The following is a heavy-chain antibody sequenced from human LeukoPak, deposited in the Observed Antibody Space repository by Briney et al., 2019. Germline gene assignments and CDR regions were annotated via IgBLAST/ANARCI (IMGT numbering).Heavy chain of an antibody. V-gene: IGHV3-30*04. CDR1: GFTVSSYA. CDR2: ISYDGSNK. Sequence: GGSLRLSCAASGFTVSSYAMHWVRQAPGKGLEWVAVISYDGSNKYYADSVKGRFTISRDNSKNTLYLQMNSLRAEDTAVYYCARGYNWNGADAFDIWGPGTMVTVSS. J-gene: IGHJ3*02. CDR3: ARGYNWNGADAFDI. D-gene: IGHD1-20*01.